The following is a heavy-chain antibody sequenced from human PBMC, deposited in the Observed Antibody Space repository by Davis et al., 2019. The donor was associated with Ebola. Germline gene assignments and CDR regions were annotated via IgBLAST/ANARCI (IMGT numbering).Heavy chain of an antibody. Sequence: GESLKISCVVSRFTFDNYWMTWVRQAPGKGLEWVASVKEDETQKYYVDSVKGRFTISRDNAENSLFLQMNSLRAEDTAVYYCARHIGKVGVTTFNYWGQGTLVTVSS. D-gene: IGHD1-26*01. J-gene: IGHJ4*02. CDR3: ARHIGKVGVTTFNY. CDR2: VKEDETQK. CDR1: RFTFDNYW. V-gene: IGHV3-7*01.